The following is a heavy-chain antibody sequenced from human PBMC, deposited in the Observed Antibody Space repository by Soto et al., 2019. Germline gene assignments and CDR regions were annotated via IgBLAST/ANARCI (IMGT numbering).Heavy chain of an antibody. Sequence: SETLSLTCTVSGGSVRSGSYYWSWIRQPPGKGLEWIGYIYYSGSTSYNPSLKSRVTISVDTSKNQFSLKLSSVTAADTAVYYCARGIAAAPPGDYWGQGTLVTVSS. V-gene: IGHV4-61*01. CDR1: GGSVRSGSYY. D-gene: IGHD6-13*01. CDR2: IYYSGST. CDR3: ARGIAAAPPGDY. J-gene: IGHJ4*02.